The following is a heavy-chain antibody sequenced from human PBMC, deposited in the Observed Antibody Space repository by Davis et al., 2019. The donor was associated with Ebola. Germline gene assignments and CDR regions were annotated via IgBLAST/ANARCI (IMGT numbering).Heavy chain of an antibody. J-gene: IGHJ3*02. CDR2: ISSSSYTI. CDR3: AKKVVIPIGHDAFDI. V-gene: IGHV3-48*01. Sequence: PGGSLRLSCTVSGFTFSSFSMNWVRQAPGMGLEWVSFISSSSYTIYYADSVKGRFTISRDNSKNTLYLQMNSLRAEDTAMFYCAKKVVIPIGHDAFDIWGQGTMVTVSS. D-gene: IGHD2-21*01. CDR1: GFTFSSFS.